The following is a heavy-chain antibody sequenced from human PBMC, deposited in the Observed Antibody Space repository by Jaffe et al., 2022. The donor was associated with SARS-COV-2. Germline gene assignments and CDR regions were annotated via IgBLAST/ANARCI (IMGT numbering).Heavy chain of an antibody. CDR1: GFTFSDYY. Sequence: QVQLVESGGGLVKPGGSLRLSCAASGFTFSDYYMSWIRQAPGKGLEWVSYISSSGSTIYYADSVKGRFTISRDNAKNSLYLQMNSLRAEDTAVYYCARDLGITMVRGVIITDWFDPWGQGTLVTVSS. CDR2: ISSSGSTI. J-gene: IGHJ5*02. D-gene: IGHD3-10*01. V-gene: IGHV3-11*01. CDR3: ARDLGITMVRGVIITDWFDP.